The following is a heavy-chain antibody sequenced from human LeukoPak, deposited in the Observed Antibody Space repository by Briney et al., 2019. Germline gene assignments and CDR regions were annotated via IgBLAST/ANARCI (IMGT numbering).Heavy chain of an antibody. CDR3: ARATGTWGHDGFDI. CDR2: INPSGGDT. D-gene: IGHD3-16*01. Sequence: ASVKVSCKASGYTFTSYYMHWVRQAPGQGLEWMGIINPSGGDTSYAQKFQGRVTMTTDTSTTTAYMELRSLRSDDTAVYYCARATGTWGHDGFDIWGQGTMVTVSS. V-gene: IGHV1-46*01. J-gene: IGHJ3*02. CDR1: GYTFTSYY.